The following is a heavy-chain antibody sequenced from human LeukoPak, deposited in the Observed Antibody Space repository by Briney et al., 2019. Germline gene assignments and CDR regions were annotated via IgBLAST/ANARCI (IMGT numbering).Heavy chain of an antibody. J-gene: IGHJ4*02. CDR1: GFIFSSYA. Sequence: PGGSLRLSCAASGFIFSSYAMNWVRQAPGKGLEWVAVISGGGSTTIYADSVKGRFTISRDDSKKTLYLQMNSLRAEDTAVYYCTKAKVSSLTYFDWFPRNWGQGSLVTVSS. D-gene: IGHD3-9*01. V-gene: IGHV3-23*01. CDR2: ISGGGSTT. CDR3: TKAKVSSLTYFDWFPRN.